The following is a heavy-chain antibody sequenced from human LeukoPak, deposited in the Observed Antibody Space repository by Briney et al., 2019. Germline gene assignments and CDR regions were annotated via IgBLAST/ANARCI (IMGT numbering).Heavy chain of an antibody. J-gene: IGHJ4*02. V-gene: IGHV3-23*01. CDR1: GFTFSSHA. CDR3: AKARYGRGADMDDY. D-gene: IGHD1-26*01. CDR2: ISGSGGST. Sequence: QPGGSLRLSCAASGFTFSSHAMSWVRQAPGEGLEWVSAISGSGGSTYYADSVKGRFTISRDNSKNTLYLQMNSLRAEDTAVYYCAKARYGRGADMDDYWGQGTLVTVSS.